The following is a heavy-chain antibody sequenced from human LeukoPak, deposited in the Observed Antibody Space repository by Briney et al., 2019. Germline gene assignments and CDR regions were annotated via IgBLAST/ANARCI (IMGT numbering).Heavy chain of an antibody. D-gene: IGHD4-17*01. CDR2: MNPNSGNT. Sequence: ASVKVSCKASGYTFTSYDINWVRQATGQGLEWMGWMNPNSGNTGYAQKFQGRVTMTRNTSISTAYMELSSLRSDDTAVYYCARGGSDYGDYLNWFDPWGQGTLVTVSS. CDR1: GYTFTSYD. V-gene: IGHV1-8*01. CDR3: ARGGSDYGDYLNWFDP. J-gene: IGHJ5*02.